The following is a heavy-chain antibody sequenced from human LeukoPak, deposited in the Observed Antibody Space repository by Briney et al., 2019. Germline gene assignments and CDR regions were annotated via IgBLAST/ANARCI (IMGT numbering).Heavy chain of an antibody. CDR2: IYHSGST. Sequence: SETLSLTCAFSGYSISSGYYWGWIRQPPGKGLEWIGSIYHSGSTYYNPSLKSRVTISVDTSKNQFSLKLSSVTAADTAVYYCARTGYSGYVSDFDYWGQGTLVTVSS. J-gene: IGHJ4*02. D-gene: IGHD5-12*01. CDR3: ARTGYSGYVSDFDY. CDR1: GYSISSGYY. V-gene: IGHV4-38-2*01.